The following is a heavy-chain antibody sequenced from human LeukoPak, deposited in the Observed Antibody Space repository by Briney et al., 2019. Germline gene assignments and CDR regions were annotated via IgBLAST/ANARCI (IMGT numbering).Heavy chain of an antibody. J-gene: IGHJ3*02. V-gene: IGHV3-21*01. CDR3: ARDNLRLSDAFDI. Sequence: PGGSLRLSCAASGFTFSSYSINWVREAPGKGLEWVSSISSSSSYIYYADSVKGRFTISRDDAKNSLYLQMNSLRAEDTAVYYCARDNLRLSDAFDIWGQGTMVTVSS. D-gene: IGHD2/OR15-2a*01. CDR1: GFTFSSYS. CDR2: ISSSSSYI.